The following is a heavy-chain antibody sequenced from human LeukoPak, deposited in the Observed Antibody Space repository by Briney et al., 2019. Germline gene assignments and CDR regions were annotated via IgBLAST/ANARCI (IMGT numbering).Heavy chain of an antibody. V-gene: IGHV3-23*01. Sequence: PGGSLRLSCAASGFTFSSYAMSWVRQAPGKGLEGVSAISGSGGSTYYADSVKGRFTISRDNSKNTLYLQMNSLRAEDTAVYYCAKDLVRSDVDTATDYWGQGTLVTVSS. D-gene: IGHD5-18*01. CDR2: ISGSGGST. J-gene: IGHJ4*02. CDR3: AKDLVRSDVDTATDY. CDR1: GFTFSSYA.